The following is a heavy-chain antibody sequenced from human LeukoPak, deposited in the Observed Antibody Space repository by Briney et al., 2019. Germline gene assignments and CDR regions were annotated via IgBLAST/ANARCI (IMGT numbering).Heavy chain of an antibody. CDR3: ARDDCSSISCYHNWFHP. CDR1: GFTFSSYW. J-gene: IGHJ5*02. D-gene: IGHD2-2*01. Sequence: PGGSLRPSCAASGFTFSSYWMSWVRQAPGKGLEWVANIKQDGSEKYYVDSVKGRFTISRDNAKNSLYLQMNSLRAEDTAVYYCARDDCSSISCYHNWFHPWGQGTLVTVSS. CDR2: IKQDGSEK. V-gene: IGHV3-7*01.